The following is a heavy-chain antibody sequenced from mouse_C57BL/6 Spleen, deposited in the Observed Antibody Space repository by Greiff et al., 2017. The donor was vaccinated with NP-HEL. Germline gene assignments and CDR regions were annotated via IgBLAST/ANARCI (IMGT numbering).Heavy chain of an antibody. CDR2: INYDGSST. D-gene: IGHD1-1*01. CDR1: GFTFSDYY. CDR3: ARDRYYYGSSFYYAMDY. J-gene: IGHJ4*01. V-gene: IGHV5-16*01. Sequence: VKFVESEGGLVQPGSSMKLSCTASGFTFSDYYMAWVRQVPEKGLEWVANINYDGSSTYYLDSLKSRFIISRDNAKNILYLQMSSLKSEDTATYYCARDRYYYGSSFYYAMDYWGQGTSVTVSS.